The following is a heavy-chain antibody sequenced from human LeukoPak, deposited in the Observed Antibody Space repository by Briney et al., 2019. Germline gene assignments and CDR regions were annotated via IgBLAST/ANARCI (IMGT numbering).Heavy chain of an antibody. CDR3: AGVSHCSGGSCYSGAFDY. V-gene: IGHV1-8*01. J-gene: IGHJ4*02. D-gene: IGHD2-15*01. CDR1: GYTFTSYD. Sequence: ASVKVSCKASGYTFTSYDINWVRQATGQGLEWMGWMNPNSGNTGYAQKFQGRVTMTRNTSISTAYMELSSLRSEDTAVYYRAGVSHCSGGSCYSGAFDYWGQGTLVTVSS. CDR2: MNPNSGNT.